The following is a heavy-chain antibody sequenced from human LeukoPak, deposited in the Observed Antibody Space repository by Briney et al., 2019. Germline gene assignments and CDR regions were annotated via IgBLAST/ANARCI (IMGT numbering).Heavy chain of an antibody. J-gene: IGHJ4*02. D-gene: IGHD1-26*01. CDR2: INTNTGNP. CDR1: GYAFTSYA. Sequence: ASVKVSCKASGYAFTSYAMNWVRQAPGQGLEWMGWINTNTGNPTYAQGFTGRFVFSLDTSVSTAYLQISSLKAEDTAVYYCARVGRVVSPSFFDYWGQGTLVTVSS. CDR3: ARVGRVVSPSFFDY. V-gene: IGHV7-4-1*02.